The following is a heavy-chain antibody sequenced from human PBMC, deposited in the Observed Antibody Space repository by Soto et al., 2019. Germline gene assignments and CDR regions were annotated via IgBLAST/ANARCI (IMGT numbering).Heavy chain of an antibody. CDR3: ARGGRYPKSSSSFVMDV. Sequence: SCKASGGTFSPYFINSVRQAHGRGLEWMGGSLPFVGTARYAQNFQGRVTITADESTSTAYMELSSLRSDDTAVYYCARGGRYPKSSSSFVMDVWGQGTVVTVSS. CDR1: GGTFSPYF. D-gene: IGHD1-20*01. CDR2: SLPFVGTA. V-gene: IGHV1-69*01. J-gene: IGHJ6*02.